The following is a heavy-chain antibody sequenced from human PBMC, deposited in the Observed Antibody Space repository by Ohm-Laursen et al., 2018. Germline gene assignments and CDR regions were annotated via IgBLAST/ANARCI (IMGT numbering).Heavy chain of an antibody. Sequence: SLRLSCTASGFTFDDYAMHWVRQAPGKGLEWVSGISWNSGSIGYADSVKGRFTISRDNSKNTLYLQMSSLRAEDTAVYYCAKRYQMLYILDAFDIWGQGTMVTVSS. CDR3: AKRYQMLYILDAFDI. CDR2: ISWNSGSI. D-gene: IGHD2-2*02. V-gene: IGHV3-9*01. J-gene: IGHJ3*02. CDR1: GFTFDDYA.